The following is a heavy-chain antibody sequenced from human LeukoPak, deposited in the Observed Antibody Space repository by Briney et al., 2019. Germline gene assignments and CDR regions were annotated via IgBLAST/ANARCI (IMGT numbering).Heavy chain of an antibody. CDR3: ADPRGGYCSGGSCYGHWFDP. Sequence: GASVKVSCKASGYTFTSYGISWVRQAPGQGLEWMGWISAYNGNTNYAQKLQGRVTMTTDTSTSTAYMELRSLRSDDTAVYYCADPRGGYCSGGSCYGHWFDPWGQGTLVTVSS. CDR2: ISAYNGNT. V-gene: IGHV1-18*01. D-gene: IGHD2-15*01. CDR1: GYTFTSYG. J-gene: IGHJ5*02.